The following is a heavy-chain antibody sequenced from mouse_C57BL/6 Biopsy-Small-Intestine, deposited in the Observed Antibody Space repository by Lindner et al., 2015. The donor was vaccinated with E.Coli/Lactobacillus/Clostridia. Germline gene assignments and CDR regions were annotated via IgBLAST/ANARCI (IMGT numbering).Heavy chain of an antibody. J-gene: IGHJ2*01. V-gene: IGHV1-19*01. Sequence: EVQLQESGPVLVKPGASVKMSCKASGYTFTDHYMNWVKQSHGKSLEWIGVINPYNGGTSYNQKFKGKATLTVDKSSSTAYMELNSLTSEDSAVYYCANSNWDYYFDYWGPRHHSHSLL. CDR1: GYTFTDHY. D-gene: IGHD4-1*01. CDR2: INPYNGGT. CDR3: ANSNWDYYFDY.